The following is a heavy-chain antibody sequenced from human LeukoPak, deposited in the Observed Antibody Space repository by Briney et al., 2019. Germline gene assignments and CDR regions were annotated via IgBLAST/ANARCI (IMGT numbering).Heavy chain of an antibody. Sequence: GSLRLSCAASGFTFSSYAMHWVRQAPGKGLEWVAVISYDGSNKYYADSVKGRFTISRDNSKNTLYLQMNSLRAEDTAVYYCARDRGYSRGAFDIWGQGTMVTVSS. D-gene: IGHD6-13*01. J-gene: IGHJ3*02. CDR1: GFTFSSYA. CDR2: ISYDGSNK. CDR3: ARDRGYSRGAFDI. V-gene: IGHV3-30-3*01.